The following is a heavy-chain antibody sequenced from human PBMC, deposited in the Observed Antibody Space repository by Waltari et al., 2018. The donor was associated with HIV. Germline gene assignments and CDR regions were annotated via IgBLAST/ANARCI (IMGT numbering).Heavy chain of an antibody. CDR3: ASSLWFGSRAFDI. J-gene: IGHJ3*02. V-gene: IGHV1-69*01. CDR1: GGTFSSYA. CDR2: IITIVGKA. Sequence: QVQLVQSGAEVKKPGSSVKVSCKASGGTFSSYAISWVRQAPGHGLEWMGGIITIVGKAKYAQKCQGRVKITSDESTSTAYMGLSSLRSEDTAVYYCASSLWFGSRAFDIWGQGTMVTVSS. D-gene: IGHD3-10*01.